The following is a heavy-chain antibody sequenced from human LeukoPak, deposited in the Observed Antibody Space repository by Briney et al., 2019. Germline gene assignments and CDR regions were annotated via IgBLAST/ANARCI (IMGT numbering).Heavy chain of an antibody. CDR2: IYYDGTNK. CDR1: GFTFSEYW. D-gene: IGHD3-10*01. J-gene: IGHJ4*02. V-gene: IGHV3-33*08. CDR3: ARFNYRSGSYYGYFDY. Sequence: GGSLRLSCAASGFTFSEYWMHWVRQAPGKGLEWVAVIYYDGTNKYYADSVKGRFTISRDNSKNTLYLQMNSLRAEDTAVYYCARFNYRSGSYYGYFDYWGQGTLVTVSS.